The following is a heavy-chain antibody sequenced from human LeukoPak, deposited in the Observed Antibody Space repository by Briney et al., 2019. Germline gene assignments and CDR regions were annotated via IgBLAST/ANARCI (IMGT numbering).Heavy chain of an antibody. CDR1: GVSFSSYT. V-gene: IGHV3-23*01. CDR2: ISGSGGST. J-gene: IGHJ4*02. D-gene: IGHD2-2*01. CDR3: AKDLGYCSSFRCPFDY. Sequence: PGGSLRLSCAVSGVSFSSYTMSWVRQAPGQGLKCVSAISGSGGSTYYAASMKSRFTICSDNSKNNMFLQMNSLRAEDTAVYYCAKDLGYCSSFRCPFDYWGQGTLVTVSS.